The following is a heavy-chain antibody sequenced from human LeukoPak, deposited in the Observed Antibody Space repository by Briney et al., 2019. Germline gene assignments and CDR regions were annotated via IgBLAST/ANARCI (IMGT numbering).Heavy chain of an antibody. CDR1: GYSFTAFY. D-gene: IGHD3-10*01. V-gene: IGHV1-2*02. CDR2: IHPRSGNT. CDR3: ARDGEYGTGSYYRGSFDY. J-gene: IGHJ4*02. Sequence: ASVKVSCKASGYSFTAFYIHWVRQAPGQGLEWMGWIHPRSGNTSYAQKFKGRVTMARDTSISTVYMDLSSLGSDDTAVYYCARDGEYGTGSYYRGSFDYWGQGILVTVSS.